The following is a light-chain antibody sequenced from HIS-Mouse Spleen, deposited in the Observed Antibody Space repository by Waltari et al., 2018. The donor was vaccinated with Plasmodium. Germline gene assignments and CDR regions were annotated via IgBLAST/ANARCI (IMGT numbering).Light chain of an antibody. J-gene: IGLJ3*02. V-gene: IGLV3-25*03. CDR3: QSADSSGTPNWV. CDR1: ALPKQN. CDR2: KDS. Sequence: SYELTQPPSVSVSPGQTARITCSGDALPKQNASWYQQKPGQAPVLVIYKDSERRSGIPGRFSGSSSGTTVTLTISGGQAEDEADYYCQSADSSGTPNWVFGGGTKLTVL.